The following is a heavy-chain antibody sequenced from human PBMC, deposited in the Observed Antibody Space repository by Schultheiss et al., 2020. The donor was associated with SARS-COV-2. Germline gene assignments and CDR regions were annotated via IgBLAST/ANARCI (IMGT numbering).Heavy chain of an antibody. Sequence: SETLSLTCTVSGGSISSSSYYWGWIRQPPGKGLEWIGSIYYSGSTYYNPSLKSRVTISVDTSKNQFSLKLSSVTAADTAVYYCARLRYYYDSSGYLGYYGMDVWGQGTTVTVSS. CDR1: GGSISSSSYY. CDR3: ARLRYYYDSSGYLGYYGMDV. CDR2: IYYSGST. V-gene: IGHV4-39*01. D-gene: IGHD3-22*01. J-gene: IGHJ6*02.